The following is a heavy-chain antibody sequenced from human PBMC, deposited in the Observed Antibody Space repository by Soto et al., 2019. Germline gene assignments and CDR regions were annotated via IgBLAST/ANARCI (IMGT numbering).Heavy chain of an antibody. D-gene: IGHD2-2*01. CDR2: VIPVSGAA. CDR3: ATALGCRSTSCTLAY. V-gene: IGHV1-69*01. CDR1: GGTFGSYA. Sequence: QVQLVQSGAEVKKPGSSVKVSCKASGGTFGSYAFSWVRQAPGQGLEWMGGVIPVSGAAHYAQKLQGRVTITADESTSTAYIELSSLSSQDTAVYYCATALGCRSTSCTLAYWGQGTRVIVSS. J-gene: IGHJ4*02.